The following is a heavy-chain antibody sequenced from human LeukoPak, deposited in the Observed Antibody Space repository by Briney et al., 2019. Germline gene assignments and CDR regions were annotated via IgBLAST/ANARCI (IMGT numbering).Heavy chain of an antibody. CDR3: ARDPPRVSDAFDI. Sequence: ASVKVSCKASGYTFTSYGISWVRQAPGQGLEWMGWISGYNGNTNYAQKLQGRVTMTTDTSTSTAYMELRSLRSDDTAVYYCARDPPRVSDAFDIGGKGKRVSVS. V-gene: IGHV1-18*01. CDR1: GYTFTSYG. J-gene: IGHJ3*02. CDR2: ISGYNGNT.